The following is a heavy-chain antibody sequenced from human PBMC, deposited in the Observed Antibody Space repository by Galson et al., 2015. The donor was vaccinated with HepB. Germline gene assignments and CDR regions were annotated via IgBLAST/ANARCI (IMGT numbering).Heavy chain of an antibody. D-gene: IGHD3-10*01. CDR2: IYYSGST. Sequence: TLSLTCAVSGGSLSSGGYSWTWIRQPPGKGLEWIGYIYYSGSTYYNPSLKSRVSLSVDTSKNQISLKLSSVTAADTAVYYCARGRRGYYYGSGSHPLPYDYWGQGTLVTVSS. J-gene: IGHJ4*02. CDR3: ARGRRGYYYGSGSHPLPYDY. CDR1: GGSLSSGGYS. V-gene: IGHV4-30-4*07.